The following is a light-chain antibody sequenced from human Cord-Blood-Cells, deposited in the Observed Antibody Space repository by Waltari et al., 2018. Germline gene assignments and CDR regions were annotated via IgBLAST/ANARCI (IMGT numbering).Light chain of an antibody. J-gene: IGKJ3*01. Sequence: EIVLTQSPATLSLSPGERATISCRASQSVSSYLAWYQQKPGQAPRLLIYDASNSATGIPARFSGSGSGTDFTLTISSLEPEDFAVYYCQQRSNWLFTFGPGTKVDIK. CDR3: QQRSNWLFT. CDR1: QSVSSY. CDR2: DAS. V-gene: IGKV3-11*01.